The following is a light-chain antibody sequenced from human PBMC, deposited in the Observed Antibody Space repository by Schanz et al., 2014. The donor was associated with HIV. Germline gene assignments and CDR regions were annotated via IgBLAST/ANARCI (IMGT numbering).Light chain of an antibody. CDR1: SSNIGAGYD. Sequence: QSVLTQPPSVSGAPGQRVTISCAGSSSNIGAGYDVHWYHHLPGTAPKLLVYGTSDRPSRVPDRFSGSKSGTSASLAITGLQAEDEADYYCQSFDSSLNGVLFGGGTKLTVL. CDR2: GTS. J-gene: IGLJ3*02. CDR3: QSFDSSLNGVL. V-gene: IGLV1-40*01.